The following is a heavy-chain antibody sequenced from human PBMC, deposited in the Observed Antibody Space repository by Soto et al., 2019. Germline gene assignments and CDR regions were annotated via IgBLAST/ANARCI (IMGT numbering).Heavy chain of an antibody. D-gene: IGHD1-26*01. CDR3: ARDFTAGATYSGPSYYAMDV. J-gene: IGHJ6*02. CDR1: GFTFSTYG. V-gene: IGHV3-33*01. CDR2: IRYDGSNQ. Sequence: VGSLRLSCAASGFTFSTYGMHWVRQAPGKGLEWVAGIRYDGSNQYYADSVKGQFTISRDNSKNTLYMQMDSLGADDTAVYYCARDFTAGATYSGPSYYAMDVWGQGTTVTVSS.